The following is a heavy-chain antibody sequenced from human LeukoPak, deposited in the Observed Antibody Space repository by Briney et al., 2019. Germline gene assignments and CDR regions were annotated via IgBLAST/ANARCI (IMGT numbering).Heavy chain of an antibody. Sequence: GGSLRLSCAASGFTFNSYWMHWVRQARGKGLVWVSRIASDGSTVYADSVKGRFTISRDNAKDTVYLQMNSLRVEDTAVYYCIGSGGWPGYWGQGTLVTVSS. D-gene: IGHD1-26*01. CDR1: GFTFNSYW. J-gene: IGHJ4*02. CDR2: IASDGST. CDR3: IGSGGWPGY. V-gene: IGHV3-74*01.